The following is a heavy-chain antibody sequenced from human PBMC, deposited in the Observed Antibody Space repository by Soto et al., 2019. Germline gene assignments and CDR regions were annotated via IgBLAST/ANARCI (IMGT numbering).Heavy chain of an antibody. V-gene: IGHV4-39*01. CDR3: ARGALSAEEQSDWFAH. CDR1: GGSITSPNYF. J-gene: IGHJ5*02. CDR2: IFYNGRT. Sequence: QVPLQESGPGLVRPSETLSLTCSVSGGSITSPNYFLGWVRRAPGRGPAWIGNIFYNGRTDYSPSLQSRVTLSVETSRNQVSLRLASVTAADTAIYYCARGALSAEEQSDWFAHWGHGTLVTVSS. D-gene: IGHD6-19*01.